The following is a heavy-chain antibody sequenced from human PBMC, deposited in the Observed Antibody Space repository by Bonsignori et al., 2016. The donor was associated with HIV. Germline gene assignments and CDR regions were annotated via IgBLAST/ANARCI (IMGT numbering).Heavy chain of an antibody. V-gene: IGHV1-46*01. D-gene: IGHD5-12*01. CDR3: ARAGTLATYYFDY. CDR2: INPSGGST. Sequence: WVRQAPGQGLEWMGIINPSGGSTNYAQKFQGRVTMTRDTSTSTVYMELSSLRSEDTAMYYCARAGTLATYYFDYWGQGTLVTVSS. J-gene: IGHJ4*02.